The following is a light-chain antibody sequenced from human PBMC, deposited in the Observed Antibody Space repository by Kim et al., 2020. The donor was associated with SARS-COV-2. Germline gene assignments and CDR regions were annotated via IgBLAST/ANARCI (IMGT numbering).Light chain of an antibody. CDR3: QQYGTLPGT. CDR1: QSVTSNY. J-gene: IGKJ5*01. Sequence: SPGERGTLSCRTSQSVTSNYLAWYQHRPGRAPRLLIYAATGRATGSPDRFRGSGSGTEFTLAINRLEPEDFAVYYCQQYGTLPGTFGQGTRLEIK. CDR2: AAT. V-gene: IGKV3-20*01.